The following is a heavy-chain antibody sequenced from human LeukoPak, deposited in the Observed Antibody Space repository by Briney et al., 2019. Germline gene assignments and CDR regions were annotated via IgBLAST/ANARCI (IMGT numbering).Heavy chain of an antibody. J-gene: IGHJ4*02. CDR2: ITGDGAYT. D-gene: IGHD6-19*01. CDR3: AKRNSFSSGWFTD. V-gene: IGHV3-23*01. Sequence: PGGSLRLSCAASGFTFSSYEMNWVRQAPGKGLEWVSAITGDGAYTDYADSVKGRFTISRDNSNNMLYLQMNRLRAEDTAVYYCAKRNSFSSGWFTDWGQGTLVTVSS. CDR1: GFTFSSYE.